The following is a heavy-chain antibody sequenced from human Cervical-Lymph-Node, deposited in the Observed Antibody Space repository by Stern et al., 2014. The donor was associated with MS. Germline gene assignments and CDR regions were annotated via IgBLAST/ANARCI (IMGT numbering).Heavy chain of an antibody. D-gene: IGHD1-1*01. J-gene: IGHJ6*02. CDR2: INPNNGGT. Sequence: QVQLVESGAEVKNPGASVKVSCKASGYTFTDYYMQWMRQAPGQGLEWMGWINPNNGGTISAQKFQGWVTMTRDTSTSTAYMELSRLRSDDTAIYYCARASTTANNYYDGVDVWGQGTTVTVTS. V-gene: IGHV1-2*04. CDR3: ARASTTANNYYDGVDV. CDR1: GYTFTDYY.